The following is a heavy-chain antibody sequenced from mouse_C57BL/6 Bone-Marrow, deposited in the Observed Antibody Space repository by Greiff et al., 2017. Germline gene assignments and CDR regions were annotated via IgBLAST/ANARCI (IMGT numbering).Heavy chain of an antibody. D-gene: IGHD2-4*01. CDR2: IWSGGST. J-gene: IGHJ3*01. CDR3: ARNSAIYYDYSFAY. CDR1: GFSLTSYG. Sequence: QVQLQQSGPGLVQPSQSLSITCTVSGFSLTSYGVHWVRQSPGKGLEWLGVIWSGGSTDYNAAFISRLSISKDNSKSQVFFKMNSLQADDTAMYSCARNSAIYYDYSFAYWGQGTLVTVSA. V-gene: IGHV2-2*01.